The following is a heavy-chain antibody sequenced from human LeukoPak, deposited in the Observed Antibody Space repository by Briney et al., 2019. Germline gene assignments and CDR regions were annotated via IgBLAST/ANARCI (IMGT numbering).Heavy chain of an antibody. CDR3: AREGVRGVLYYYYYYYMDV. Sequence: GGPLRLSCAASGFTFSSYWMSWVRQAPGKGLEWVVNIKQDGSEKYYVDPVKGRFTISRDNAKNSLYLQMNSLRAEDTAVYYCAREGVRGVLYYYYYYYMDVWGKGTTVTVSS. D-gene: IGHD3-10*01. CDR2: IKQDGSEK. J-gene: IGHJ6*03. CDR1: GFTFSSYW. V-gene: IGHV3-7*01.